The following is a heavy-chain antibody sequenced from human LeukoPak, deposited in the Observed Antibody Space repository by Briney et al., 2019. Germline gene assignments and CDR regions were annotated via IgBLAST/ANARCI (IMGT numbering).Heavy chain of an antibody. CDR1: GGSISSGSYY. D-gene: IGHD3-3*01. Sequence: PSETLSLTCTVSGGSISSGSYYWSWIRQPAGKGPEWIGRIYTSGSTNYNPSLKSRVTISVDTSKNQFSLKLSSVTAADTAVYYCARSPWSGYNPYYYYYMDVWGKGTTVTVSS. CDR3: ARSPWSGYNPYYYYYMDV. CDR2: IYTSGST. J-gene: IGHJ6*03. V-gene: IGHV4-61*02.